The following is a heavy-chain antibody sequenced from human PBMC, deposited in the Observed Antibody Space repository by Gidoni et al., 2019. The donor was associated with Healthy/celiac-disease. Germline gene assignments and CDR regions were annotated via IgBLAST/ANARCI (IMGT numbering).Heavy chain of an antibody. CDR2: ISGSGGST. V-gene: IGHV3-23*01. D-gene: IGHD3-10*01. CDR3: AKCLWFGESDDAFDI. J-gene: IGHJ3*02. Sequence: EVQLLESGGGLVQPGGSLRLSCAASGFTFRSYAMSWVRQAPGKGLEWVSAISGSGGSTYYADSLNGRFTISRDNSKNTLYLQMNSLRAEDTAVYYCAKCLWFGESDDAFDIWGQGTMVTVSS. CDR1: GFTFRSYA.